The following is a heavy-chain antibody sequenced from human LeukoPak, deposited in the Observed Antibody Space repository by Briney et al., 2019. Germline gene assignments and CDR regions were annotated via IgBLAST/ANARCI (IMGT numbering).Heavy chain of an antibody. Sequence: SETLSLTXAVSGYSISSGYYWGWIRQPPGKGLEWIGSIYHSGSTYYNPSLKSRVTISVDTSKNQFSLKLSSVTAADTAVYYCARGAAPSYMDVWGKGTTVTVSS. V-gene: IGHV4-38-2*01. CDR1: GYSISSGYY. CDR3: ARGAAPSYMDV. D-gene: IGHD6-6*01. J-gene: IGHJ6*03. CDR2: IYHSGST.